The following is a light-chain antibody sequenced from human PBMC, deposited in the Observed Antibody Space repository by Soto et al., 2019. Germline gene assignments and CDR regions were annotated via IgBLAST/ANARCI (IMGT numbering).Light chain of an antibody. Sequence: ESILTPSKDTLALSPVDRALVCCRASQTVSSNYLAWCQQRPGQAPRLLVYGASARATGIPDRFRGSGAGTDFTLTIRRLEPEDFAVYYCQHHGELIGFGGGTKVDI. CDR2: GAS. J-gene: IGKJ4*01. CDR3: QHHGELIG. V-gene: IGKV3-20*01. CDR1: QTVSSNY.